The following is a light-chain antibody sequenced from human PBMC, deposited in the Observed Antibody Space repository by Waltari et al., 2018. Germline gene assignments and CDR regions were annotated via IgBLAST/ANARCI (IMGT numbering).Light chain of an antibody. CDR3: AAWDDRLNGPV. CDR2: DNN. CDR1: SSNIGSNP. Sequence: TPGQRVTISCSGSSSNIGSNPVNWYQQFPGTAPKLLIYDNNQWPSGVPDRFSGSKSGTSASLAISGLQSDDEADFYCAAWDDRLNGPVFGGGTKLTVL. V-gene: IGLV1-44*01. J-gene: IGLJ3*02.